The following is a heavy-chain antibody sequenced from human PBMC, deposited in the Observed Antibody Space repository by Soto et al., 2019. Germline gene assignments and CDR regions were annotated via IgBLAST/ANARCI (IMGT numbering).Heavy chain of an antibody. CDR3: AREKQGDSAVDHIIFDY. V-gene: IGHV4-4*07. CDR1: GGSISSYY. J-gene: IGHJ4*02. Sequence: SETLSLTCTVSGGSISSYYWSWIRQPAGKGLEWIGRIYTSGSTTYNPSLKSRVPMSVDTSKNQFSLKLSSVTAADTAVYYCAREKQGDSAVDHIIFDYWGQGTLVTVSS. D-gene: IGHD2-21*01. CDR2: IYTSGST.